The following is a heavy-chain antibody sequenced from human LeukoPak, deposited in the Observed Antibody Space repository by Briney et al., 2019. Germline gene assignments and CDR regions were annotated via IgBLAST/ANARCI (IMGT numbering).Heavy chain of an antibody. V-gene: IGHV3-20*04. D-gene: IGHD6-6*01. CDR2: INWNGGST. CDR1: GFTFDEYG. J-gene: IGHJ6*03. CDR3: ARAGSSIYYYFYMDV. Sequence: GGSLRLSCAASGFTFDEYGMKWVRQAPGKGLEWVSGINWNGGSTGYADSVKGRFTISRDNAENSLYLQMNSLRAEDTALYYCARAGSSIYYYFYMDVWGKGTTVTVSS.